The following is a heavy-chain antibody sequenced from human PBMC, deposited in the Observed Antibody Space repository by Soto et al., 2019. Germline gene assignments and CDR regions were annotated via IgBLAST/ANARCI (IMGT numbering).Heavy chain of an antibody. Sequence: ASVKVSCKASGYTFTDYALHWVRQAPGQRLEWMGWMNAGVGNTLYSQKFQGRITITRDTSASTAYMELNSLRSEDTAIYYCARDTGYTFGSLNYWGPGTLVTVSS. V-gene: IGHV1-3*01. CDR1: GYTFTDYA. CDR3: ARDTGYTFGSLNY. D-gene: IGHD5-18*01. CDR2: MNAGVGNT. J-gene: IGHJ4*02.